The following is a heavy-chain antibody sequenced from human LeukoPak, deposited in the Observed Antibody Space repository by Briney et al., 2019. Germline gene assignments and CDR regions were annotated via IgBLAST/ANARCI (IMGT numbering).Heavy chain of an antibody. D-gene: IGHD6-19*01. V-gene: IGHV4-31*03. J-gene: IGHJ4*02. Sequence: SETLSLTCTVSGGSISSGGYYWRWIRQHPGKGLEWIGYIYYSGSTYYNPSLKSRVTISVDTSKNQFSLKLSSVTAADTAVYYCARGINEQWLVLPLGFDYWGQGTLVTVSS. CDR3: ARGINEQWLVLPLGFDY. CDR1: GGSISSGGYY. CDR2: IYYSGST.